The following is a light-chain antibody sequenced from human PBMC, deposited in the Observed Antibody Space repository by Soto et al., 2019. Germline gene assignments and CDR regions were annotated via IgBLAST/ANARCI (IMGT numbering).Light chain of an antibody. J-gene: IGLJ2*01. CDR2: GNT. Sequence: QPVLTQPPSVSGAPGQRVTISCTGSSSNIGAGYDVHWYQQLPETAPKLLIYGNTNRPSGVPDRFSGSKSGTSASLAITGLQAEDEADYYCQSYDSSLSGSTVFGGGTKLTVL. CDR1: SSNIGAGYD. CDR3: QSYDSSLSGSTV. V-gene: IGLV1-40*01.